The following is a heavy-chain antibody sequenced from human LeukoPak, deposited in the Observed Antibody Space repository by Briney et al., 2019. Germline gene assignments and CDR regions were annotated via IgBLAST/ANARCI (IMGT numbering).Heavy chain of an antibody. CDR3: AKDPMTYSSGSFTPVDY. D-gene: IGHD6-19*01. J-gene: IGHJ4*02. CDR2: ISYAGSNK. V-gene: IGHV3-30*18. CDR1: GFTFSSYA. Sequence: GGTLRLSCAASGFTFSSYAMHWVRQSPGKGLEWVAVISYAGSNKYYADSVKGRFTISRDNSKTTLYLQMNSLRPEDTAVYYCAKDPMTYSSGSFTPVDYWGQGTLVTVSS.